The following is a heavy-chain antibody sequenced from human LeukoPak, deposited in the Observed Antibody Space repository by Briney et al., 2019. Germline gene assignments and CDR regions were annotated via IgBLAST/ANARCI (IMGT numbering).Heavy chain of an antibody. CDR3: ARDRGHSGYDLYDY. J-gene: IGHJ4*02. CDR1: VLSLWNDC. V-gene: IGHV3-7*01. CDR2: IKHDESEI. D-gene: IGHD5-12*01. Sequence: GGSLRLSCAASVLSLWNDCMGWVRQAPREGVEWVANIKHDESEIYYVDSVEGRFTISRDTAKDSLYLQMNSLRVEDTAIYYCARDRGHSGYDLYDYWGQGTLVTVSS.